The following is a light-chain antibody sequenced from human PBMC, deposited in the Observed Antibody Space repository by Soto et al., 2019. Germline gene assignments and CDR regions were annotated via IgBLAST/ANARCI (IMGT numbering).Light chain of an antibody. J-gene: IGKJ1*01. V-gene: IGKV1-5*03. CDR3: QQYNTYPGT. Sequence: DIQMTQSPSTLSGSVGDRVTITCRASQSIGSWLAWYQQQPGKVPKLLIYTASTLQSGVPSRFSGSGSGAEFTLTISSLQPEDFATYYCQQYNTYPGTFGQGTKVDIK. CDR1: QSIGSW. CDR2: TAS.